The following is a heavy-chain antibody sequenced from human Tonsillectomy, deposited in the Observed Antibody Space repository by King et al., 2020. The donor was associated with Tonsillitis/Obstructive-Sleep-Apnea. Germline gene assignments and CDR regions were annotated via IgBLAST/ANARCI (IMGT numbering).Heavy chain of an antibody. V-gene: IGHV3-9*01. J-gene: IGHJ4*02. Sequence: VQLVESGGGLVQPGRSLRLSCAASGFTFDDYAIHWVRQAPGKGLEWVSGISWNRGSIGYADSVKGRFTISRDNAKNSLYLQMNSLRAEDTALYYCAKSPYYDSSGYNHYFDYWGQGTLVTVSS. CDR2: ISWNRGSI. CDR3: AKSPYYDSSGYNHYFDY. D-gene: IGHD3-22*01. CDR1: GFTFDDYA.